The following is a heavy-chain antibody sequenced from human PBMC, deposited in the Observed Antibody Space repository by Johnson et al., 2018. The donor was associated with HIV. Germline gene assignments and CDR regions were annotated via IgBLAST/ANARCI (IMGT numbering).Heavy chain of an antibody. J-gene: IGHJ3*01. CDR1: GFTFSSYA. CDR2: LYSGGST. V-gene: IGHV3-23*03. Sequence: VQLVESGGGLVEPGGSLRLSCAASGFTFSSYAMSWVRQAPGKGLEWVSLLYSGGSTYYADSVKGRFTISRASAKNSLYLQRNSLRAEDTALYYCARGVSSGYYSNAFDVWGQGTMATVSS. CDR3: ARGVSSGYYSNAFDV. D-gene: IGHD3-22*01.